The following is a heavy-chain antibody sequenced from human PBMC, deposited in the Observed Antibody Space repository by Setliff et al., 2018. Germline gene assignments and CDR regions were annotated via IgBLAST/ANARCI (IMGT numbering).Heavy chain of an antibody. CDR2: IFHSGRS. V-gene: IGHV4-38-2*01. CDR3: ARGGTYRYFDY. Sequence: SETLSLTCAVSGYSISSAYYWGWIRQTPGKGLEWIGSIFHSGRSYYNPSLKSRVTMSVDTSKSQFSLDLRSVTAADTAVYYCARGGTYRYFDYWGPGTPVTVSS. CDR1: GYSISSAYY. J-gene: IGHJ4*02.